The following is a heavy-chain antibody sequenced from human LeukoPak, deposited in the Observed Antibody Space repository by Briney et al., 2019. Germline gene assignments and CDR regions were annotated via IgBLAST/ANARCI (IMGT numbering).Heavy chain of an antibody. CDR1: GGSISSSSYY. Sequence: SETLSLTCTVSGGSISSSSYYWGWIRQPPGKGLEWIGSIYYSGSTYYNPSLKSRVTISVDTSKSQFSLKLSSVTAADTAVYYCARVPKLLRSSGLGGGFFDYWGQGTLVTVSS. V-gene: IGHV4-39*07. D-gene: IGHD6-19*01. J-gene: IGHJ4*02. CDR2: IYYSGST. CDR3: ARVPKLLRSSGLGGGFFDY.